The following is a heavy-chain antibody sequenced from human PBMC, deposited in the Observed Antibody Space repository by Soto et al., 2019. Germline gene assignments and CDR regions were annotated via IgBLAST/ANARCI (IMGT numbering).Heavy chain of an antibody. CDR1: GYSFTSYW. Sequence: GESLKLSCKGSGYSFTSYWIGWVRQMPGKGLEWMGIIYPGDSDTRYSPSFQGQVTISADKSISTAYLQWSSLKASDTAMYYCARQVYLYYGSGSYYTQDAFDIWGQGTMVT. CDR3: ARQVYLYYGSGSYYTQDAFDI. V-gene: IGHV5-51*01. CDR2: IYPGDSDT. J-gene: IGHJ3*02. D-gene: IGHD3-10*01.